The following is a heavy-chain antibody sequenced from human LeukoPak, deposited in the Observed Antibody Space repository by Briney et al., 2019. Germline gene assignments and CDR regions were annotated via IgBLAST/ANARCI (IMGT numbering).Heavy chain of an antibody. CDR1: GFIFSDNA. CDR3: AKDLTVPIAVAGNGDY. V-gene: IGHV3-30-3*01. D-gene: IGHD6-19*01. CDR2: ISNNGVKT. Sequence: GGSLRLSCAASGFIFSDNAMQWVRQAPGKGLEWVAVISNNGVKTSYADSVKGRFTISRDNAKNSLYLQMNSLRAEDTAVYYCAKDLTVPIAVAGNGDYWGQGTLVTVSS. J-gene: IGHJ4*02.